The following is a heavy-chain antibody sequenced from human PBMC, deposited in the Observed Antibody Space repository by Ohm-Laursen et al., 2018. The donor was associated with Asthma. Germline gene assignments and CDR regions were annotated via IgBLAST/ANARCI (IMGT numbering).Heavy chain of an antibody. D-gene: IGHD3-9*01. CDR3: ARGHDILTGFLPCYFDY. Sequence: SDTLSLTCTVSGASISSYFWSWIRQPPGKGLEWIGYIYYSGSTHYIPSLESRLTMSIDTSKNQFSLKLSSVTAADTAVYYCARGHDILTGFLPCYFDYWGQGTLVTVSS. J-gene: IGHJ4*02. CDR2: IYYSGST. V-gene: IGHV4-59*12. CDR1: GASISSYF.